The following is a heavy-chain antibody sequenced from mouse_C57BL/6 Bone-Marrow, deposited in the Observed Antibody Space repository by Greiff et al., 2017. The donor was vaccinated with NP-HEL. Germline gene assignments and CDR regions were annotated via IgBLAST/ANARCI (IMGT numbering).Heavy chain of an antibody. Sequence: QVQLQQSGPELVKPGASVKISCKASGYAFSSSWMNWVKQRPGKGLEWIGRIYPGDADTNYNGKFKGKATLTADKSSSTAYMQLSSLTSEDSAVYFCARGDGYYEGYWGQGTSVTVSS. CDR3: ARGDGYYEGY. D-gene: IGHD2-3*01. J-gene: IGHJ4*01. CDR2: IYPGDADT. V-gene: IGHV1-82*01. CDR1: GYAFSSSW.